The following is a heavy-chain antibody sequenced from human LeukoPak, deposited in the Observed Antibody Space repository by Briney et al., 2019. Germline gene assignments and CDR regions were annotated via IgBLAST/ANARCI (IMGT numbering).Heavy chain of an antibody. Sequence: GGSLRLSCAASGFTFSSYAMSWVRQAPGKGLEWVSDISGSGGSTYYADSVKGRFTISRDNSKNTLYLQMNSLRAEDTAVYNCAKDWAGGTAAIAPAEYFQHWGQGTLVTVSS. CDR2: ISGSGGST. V-gene: IGHV3-23*01. CDR3: AKDWAGGTAAIAPAEYFQH. D-gene: IGHD6-13*01. CDR1: GFTFSSYA. J-gene: IGHJ1*01.